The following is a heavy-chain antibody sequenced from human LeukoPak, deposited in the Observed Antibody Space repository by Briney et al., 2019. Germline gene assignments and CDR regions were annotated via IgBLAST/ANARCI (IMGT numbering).Heavy chain of an antibody. V-gene: IGHV4-39*01. D-gene: IGHD3-22*01. J-gene: IGHJ4*02. CDR3: AKHEGSYYDKSGYTFDF. CDR1: TGSVNSGVYY. Sequence: SETLSLTCSVSTGSVNSGVYYWGWVRQPPGKGLEWIGRIHSSENCYCNPSLKSRVTLSVDTSKNQFSLKLSSVTAADRAVYYCAKHEGSYYDKSGYTFDFWGRGTLVTVSS. CDR2: IHSSENC.